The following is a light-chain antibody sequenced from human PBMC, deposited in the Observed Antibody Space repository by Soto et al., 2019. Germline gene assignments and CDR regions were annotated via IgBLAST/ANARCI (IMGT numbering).Light chain of an antibody. CDR2: DAS. CDR1: LSISSNY. Sequence: EIVLTQSPATLSLSPGERATLSCGASLSISSNYLAWYQQKPGLAPRLLIYDASSRATGIPDRFGGSGSGTDFTLTISRLEPEDFAVYYCQQYGSSPLTFGGGTKVEIK. CDR3: QQYGSSPLT. J-gene: IGKJ4*01. V-gene: IGKV3D-20*01.